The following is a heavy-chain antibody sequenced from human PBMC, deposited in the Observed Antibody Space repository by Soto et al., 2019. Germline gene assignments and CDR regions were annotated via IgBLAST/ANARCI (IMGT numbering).Heavy chain of an antibody. V-gene: IGHV3-33*01. CDR1: GFTFSGHG. Sequence: QVQLVESGGGVVQPGRSLRLSCAASGFTFSGHGMHWVRQAPGKGLEWVTFIWYVGSKEYYADSVKGRFTISRDNSKNTLYLQMNSLRAEDTAVYYCASWMGFNSGWYNYWGQGTLVTVSS. D-gene: IGHD6-19*01. CDR3: ASWMGFNSGWYNY. CDR2: IWYVGSKE. J-gene: IGHJ4*02.